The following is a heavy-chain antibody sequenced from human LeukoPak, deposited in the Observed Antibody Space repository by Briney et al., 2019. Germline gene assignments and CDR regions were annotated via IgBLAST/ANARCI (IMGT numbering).Heavy chain of an antibody. CDR2: IYSGGST. J-gene: IGHJ3*02. CDR3: ARARSTPAGFAFDI. Sequence: PGGSLRLSCAASGFTVSSNYMSWVRQALGKGLEWVSVIYSGGSTYYADSVKGRFTISRDNSKNTLYLQMNSLRAEDTAVYYCARARSTPAGFAFDIWGRGTMVTVSS. CDR1: GFTVSSNY. V-gene: IGHV3-53*01.